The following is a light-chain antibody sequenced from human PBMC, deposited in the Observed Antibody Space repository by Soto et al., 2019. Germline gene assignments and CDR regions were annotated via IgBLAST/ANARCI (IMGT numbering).Light chain of an antibody. CDR1: ALPKQY. J-gene: IGLJ2*01. CDR2: KDS. CDR3: QSADSSGTYPGVV. Sequence: SSELTPPPSVSVSPGQTARITCSGDALPKQYAYWYQQKPGQAPVLVIYKDSERPSGIPERFSGSSSGTTVTLTISGVQAEDEADYYCQSADSSGTYPGVVFGGGTKLTVL. V-gene: IGLV3-25*03.